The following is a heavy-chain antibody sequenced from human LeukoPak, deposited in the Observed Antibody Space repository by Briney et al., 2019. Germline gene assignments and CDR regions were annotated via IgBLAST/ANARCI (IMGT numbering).Heavy chain of an antibody. J-gene: IGHJ4*02. CDR1: GGTFSSYA. D-gene: IGHD3-22*01. Sequence: ASVKVSCKASGGTFSSYAISWVRQAPGQGLEWMGGIIPIFGTANYAQKFQGRVTITADESTSTAYMELSSLRSEDTAVYYYAIPPSRTYYYDSSGYYSRYYFDYWGQGTLVTVSS. CDR3: AIPPSRTYYYDSSGYYSRYYFDY. CDR2: IIPIFGTA. V-gene: IGHV1-69*13.